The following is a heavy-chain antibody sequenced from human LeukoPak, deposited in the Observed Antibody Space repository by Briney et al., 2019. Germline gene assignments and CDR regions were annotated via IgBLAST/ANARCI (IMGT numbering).Heavy chain of an antibody. CDR2: IYYSGST. CDR3: ARGGSGWYGVDY. V-gene: IGHV4-59*08. Sequence: SETLSLTCTVSGGSLSSYYWSWIRQPPGKGLERIGYIYYSGSTNYNPSLKSRVTISVDTSKNQFSLKLSSVTAADTAVYYCARGGSGWYGVDYWGQGTLVTVSS. CDR1: GGSLSSYY. D-gene: IGHD6-19*01. J-gene: IGHJ4*02.